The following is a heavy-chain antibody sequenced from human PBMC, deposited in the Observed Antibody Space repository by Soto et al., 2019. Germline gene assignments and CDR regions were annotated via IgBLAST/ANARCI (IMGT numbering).Heavy chain of an antibody. V-gene: IGHV1-2*04. J-gene: IGHJ6*02. CDR1: GYPFTGYY. CDR2: INPNSGGT. CDR3: ATTFDYGDYVHYYYGMDV. Sequence: ASVKVSCKASGYPFTGYYMHWVRQAPGQGLEWMGWINPNSGGTNYAQKFQGWVTMTRDTSISTAYMELCRLRSDDTAVYYCATTFDYGDYVHYYYGMDVWGQGTTVTVSS. D-gene: IGHD4-17*01.